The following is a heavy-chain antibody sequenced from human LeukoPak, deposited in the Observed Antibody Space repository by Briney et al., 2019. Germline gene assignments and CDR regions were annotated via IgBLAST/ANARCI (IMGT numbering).Heavy chain of an antibody. D-gene: IGHD2-8*01. V-gene: IGHV5-51*01. CDR2: IYPGDSDT. J-gene: IGHJ1*01. Sequence: GESLKISCKGSGYSFTNYWIGWVRQMPGQGLEWMGFIYPGDSDTRYSPSFQGQVTISADKSISTAYLQWSSLKASDTAIYYCARRGSCSNGVCEYFQNWGQGTLVTVSS. CDR1: GYSFTNYW. CDR3: ARRGSCSNGVCEYFQN.